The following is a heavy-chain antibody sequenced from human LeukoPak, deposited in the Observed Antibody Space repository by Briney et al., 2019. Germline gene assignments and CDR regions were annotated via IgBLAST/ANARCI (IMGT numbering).Heavy chain of an antibody. D-gene: IGHD2-2*01. CDR3: TREARVGNWFDP. Sequence: GASVKVSCRASGYTFTDYYIHWVRQAPGQGLEWMGWINPDNGGTNYAQKFQRRVTMTRDTSIRTVYMDLSRPRSDDTAVFYCTREARVGNWFDPWGQGTQVTVSS. J-gene: IGHJ5*02. CDR1: GYTFTDYY. V-gene: IGHV1-2*02. CDR2: INPDNGGT.